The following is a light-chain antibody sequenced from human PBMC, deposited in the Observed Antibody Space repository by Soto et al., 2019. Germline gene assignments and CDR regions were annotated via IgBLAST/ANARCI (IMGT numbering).Light chain of an antibody. V-gene: IGKV1-9*01. CDR3: QQFKTYPIT. J-gene: IGKJ5*01. CDR2: GAS. Sequence: IQLTQSPSSLSASLGDRVTITCRASQGISTFLAWYQQKPGKAPKLLISGASILQSGVPSRFSGSGSGTDFTLTISSLQPEDFATYYCQQFKTYPITFGQGTRLEIK. CDR1: QGISTF.